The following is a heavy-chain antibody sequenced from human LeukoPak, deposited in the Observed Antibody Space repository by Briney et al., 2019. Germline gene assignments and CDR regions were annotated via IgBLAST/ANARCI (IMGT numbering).Heavy chain of an antibody. Sequence: GGSLRLSCAASGFTFSSYGMHWVRQAPGKGLEWVAVISYDGSNKYYADSVKGRFTISRDNSKNTLYLQMNSLRAEDTAVYYCAKDQGDSSGLWAFDIWGQGTMVTVSS. D-gene: IGHD3-22*01. CDR1: GFTFSSYG. V-gene: IGHV3-30*18. CDR2: ISYDGSNK. CDR3: AKDQGDSSGLWAFDI. J-gene: IGHJ3*02.